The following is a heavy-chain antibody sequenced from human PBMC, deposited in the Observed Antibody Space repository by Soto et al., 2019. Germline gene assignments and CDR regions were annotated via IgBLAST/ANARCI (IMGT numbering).Heavy chain of an antibody. J-gene: IGHJ3*01. Sequence: EVQLLESGGRLVQPGGSLRVSCAASGFASGTYAISWVRQAPGKGLEWISAITETGSAPYYADSVRGRFTISRDISKSTVYLQMNSLRAEDTALYYCAKEYVTVTPHYFSLSGVWGQGTMVTVSS. D-gene: IGHD2-21*02. CDR2: ITETGSAP. CDR1: GFASGTYA. CDR3: AKEYVTVTPHYFSLSGV. V-gene: IGHV3-23*01.